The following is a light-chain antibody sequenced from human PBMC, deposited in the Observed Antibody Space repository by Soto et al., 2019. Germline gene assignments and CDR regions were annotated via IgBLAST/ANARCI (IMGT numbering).Light chain of an antibody. CDR2: DVS. Sequence: QSALTQPRSVSGSPGQSVTISCTGTSSDVGGYDYVSWYQQHPGKAPKLMIYDVSERPSGVPDRFSGSKSGNTASLTISGLQAEDEAHYYCCLYAGTYMVFGGGTKLTVL. J-gene: IGLJ2*01. CDR3: CLYAGTYMV. V-gene: IGLV2-11*01. CDR1: SSDVGGYDY.